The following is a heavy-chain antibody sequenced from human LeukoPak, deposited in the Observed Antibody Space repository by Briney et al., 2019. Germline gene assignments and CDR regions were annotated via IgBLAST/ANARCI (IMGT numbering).Heavy chain of an antibody. J-gene: IGHJ3*02. Sequence: PSETLSLTCTVSGGSISSGGYYWSWIRQHPGKGLEWIGYIYYSGSTYYNPSLKSRVTISVDTSKNQFSLKLSSVTAADTAVYYCARRLAARRDRAFDIWGQGTMVTVSS. V-gene: IGHV4-31*03. D-gene: IGHD6-6*01. CDR1: GGSISSGGYY. CDR2: IYYSGST. CDR3: ARRLAARRDRAFDI.